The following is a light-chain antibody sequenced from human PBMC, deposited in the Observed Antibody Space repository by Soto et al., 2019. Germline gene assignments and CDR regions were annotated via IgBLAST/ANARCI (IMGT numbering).Light chain of an antibody. CDR3: LQDHDDSWT. CDR2: AAS. J-gene: IGKJ1*01. CDR1: QGISGW. V-gene: IGKV1-12*01. Sequence: DIQMTQSPSSVSASAGDRVTITCRASQGISGWLAWYQQKPGKAPKLLIYAASSLQSGVPSRFSGSRSGTEFTLTISNLQPEDFESYYCLQDHDDSWTFGQGTKVDIX.